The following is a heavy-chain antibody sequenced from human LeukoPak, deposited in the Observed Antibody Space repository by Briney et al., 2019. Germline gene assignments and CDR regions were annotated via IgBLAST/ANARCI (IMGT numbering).Heavy chain of an antibody. CDR3: ARDSYCSAYSCIFDY. Sequence: SQTLSLTCAISGDXVSSNSVAWNWIRKSASRGLDWLRTTFYRSQWYNDFAISVKGRISINPDTSKNQFSLQVNSVTPEDTAVYYCARDSYCSAYSCIFDYWGQGTLVTVSS. CDR1: GDXVSSNSVA. CDR2: TFYRSQWYN. V-gene: IGHV6-1*01. J-gene: IGHJ4*02. D-gene: IGHD2-15*01.